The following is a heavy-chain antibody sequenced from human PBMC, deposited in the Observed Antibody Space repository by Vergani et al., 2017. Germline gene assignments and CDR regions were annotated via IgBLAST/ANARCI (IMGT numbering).Heavy chain of an antibody. V-gene: IGHV3-53*01. CDR2: IYSGGST. D-gene: IGHD5-18*01. CDR1: GFTVSSNY. J-gene: IGHJ4*02. CDR3: ARVDTAMVTFDY. Sequence: EVQLVESGGGLIQPGGSLRLSCAASGFTVSSNYMSWVRQAPGKGLEWVSVIYSGGSTYYADPVKGRFTIARDNSKNTLYLQMNSLRAEDTAVYYCARVDTAMVTFDYWGQGTLVTVSS.